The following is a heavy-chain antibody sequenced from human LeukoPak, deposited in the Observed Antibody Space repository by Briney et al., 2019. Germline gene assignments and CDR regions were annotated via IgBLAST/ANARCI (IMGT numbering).Heavy chain of an antibody. V-gene: IGHV3-23*01. CDR3: AKGRNYASGSYGDS. CDR1: GFTFSNYA. D-gene: IGHD3-10*01. CDR2: ISGSGGTT. J-gene: IGHJ4*02. Sequence: GGSLRLSCAASGFTFSNYAMTWVRQAPGRGLEWVSGISGSGGTTYCADSVKGRFSISRDNSKNALYLQLNSLRAEDTAVYYCAKGRNYASGSYGDSWGQGTLVTVSS.